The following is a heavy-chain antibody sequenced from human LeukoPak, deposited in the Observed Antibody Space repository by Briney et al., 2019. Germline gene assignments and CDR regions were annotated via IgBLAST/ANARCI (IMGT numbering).Heavy chain of an antibody. J-gene: IGHJ3*02. CDR2: IYSGGST. CDR3: ARDRTRSRTDAFDI. D-gene: IGHD6-13*01. Sequence: PGESLRLSCAASGFTVSSNYMSWVRQAPGKGLEWVSVIYSGGSTYYADSVKGRFTISRDNSKNTLYLQMNSLRAEDTAVYYRARDRTRSRTDAFDIWGQGTMVTVSS. CDR1: GFTVSSNY. V-gene: IGHV3-53*01.